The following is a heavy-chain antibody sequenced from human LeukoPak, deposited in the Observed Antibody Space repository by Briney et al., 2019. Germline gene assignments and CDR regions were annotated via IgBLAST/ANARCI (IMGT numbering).Heavy chain of an antibody. CDR1: GGSVNSYY. Sequence: SETLSLTCTVSGGSVNSYYLSWIRQPAGKTLEWIGRIYDGGSTNYNPSLKSRVTMSVDTSKNQISLKLKSVTAADTAVYYCAGDSGTSGEVKFDPWGQGAQVTVSS. J-gene: IGHJ5*02. V-gene: IGHV4-4*07. CDR2: IYDGGST. D-gene: IGHD3-10*01. CDR3: AGDSGTSGEVKFDP.